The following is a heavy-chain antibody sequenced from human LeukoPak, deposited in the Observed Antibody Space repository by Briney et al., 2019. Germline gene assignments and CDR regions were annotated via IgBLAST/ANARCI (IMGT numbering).Heavy chain of an antibody. D-gene: IGHD2/OR15-2a*01. CDR3: ARLIYDAGIDY. CDR2: IWYDGTNK. Sequence: GRSLRLSCAASGFTFSSYGMHWVRQAPGNGLEWVALIWYDGTNKYYADSVKGRFTISRDNSKNTLYLQMNSLRAEDTAVHFCARLIYDAGIDYWGQGTLVTVSS. J-gene: IGHJ4*02. CDR1: GFTFSSYG. V-gene: IGHV3-33*01.